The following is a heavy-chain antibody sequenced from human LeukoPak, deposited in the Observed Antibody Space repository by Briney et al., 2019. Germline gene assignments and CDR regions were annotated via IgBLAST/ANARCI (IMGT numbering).Heavy chain of an antibody. Sequence: SVKVSCKASGGTFSSYAISWVRQAPGQGLEWMGGIIPIFGTANYAQKFQGRVTITAGESTSTAYMELSSLRSEDTAVYYCVAEAAAAGGHWFDPWGQGTLVTVSS. CDR3: VAEAAAAGGHWFDP. J-gene: IGHJ5*02. D-gene: IGHD6-13*01. CDR2: IIPIFGTA. CDR1: GGTFSSYA. V-gene: IGHV1-69*13.